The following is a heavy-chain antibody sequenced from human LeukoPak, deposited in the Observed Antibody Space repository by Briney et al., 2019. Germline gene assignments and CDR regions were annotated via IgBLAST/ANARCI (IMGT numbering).Heavy chain of an antibody. CDR3: ARSSSSGGGDSFDI. Sequence: PGRSLRLSRAASGFTFSDYYMSWIRQAPGKGLEWVSYISGSSYYTKYADSVKGRFTISRDNAKNSLYLQMNSLRAEDTAVYYGARSSSSGGGDSFDIWGQGTMVTVSS. CDR1: GFTFSDYY. D-gene: IGHD6-6*01. CDR2: ISGSSYYT. J-gene: IGHJ3*02. V-gene: IGHV3-11*06.